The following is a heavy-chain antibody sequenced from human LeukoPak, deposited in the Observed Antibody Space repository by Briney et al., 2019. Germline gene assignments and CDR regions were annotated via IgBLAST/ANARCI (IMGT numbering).Heavy chain of an antibody. CDR1: GFTFSSYA. Sequence: GGSLRLSCAASGFTFSSYAMRWVRQAPGKGLEWVSFISPSADRTSNADSVEGRFTISRDNPRNTLYLQMNSLRDEDTAVYYCAIMHGYYDGSGYWVQWGQGTLVTVSS. J-gene: IGHJ4*02. D-gene: IGHD3-22*01. V-gene: IGHV3-23*01. CDR3: AIMHGYYDGSGYWVQ. CDR2: ISPSADRT.